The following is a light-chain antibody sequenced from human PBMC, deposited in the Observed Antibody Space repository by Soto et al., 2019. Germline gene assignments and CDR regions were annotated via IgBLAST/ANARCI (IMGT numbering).Light chain of an antibody. CDR3: QQRDKWRIT. V-gene: IGKV1-39*01. Sequence: DMQMTQSPYSLSAAVGDRVTIACRASQNINTYLNWYQQKPGKAPKLLMFDAASLQSGVPSRFSGSGSGTDFTLTISSLEPEDFAVYYCQQRDKWRITFGQGTRLEIK. CDR1: QNINTY. CDR2: DAA. J-gene: IGKJ5*01.